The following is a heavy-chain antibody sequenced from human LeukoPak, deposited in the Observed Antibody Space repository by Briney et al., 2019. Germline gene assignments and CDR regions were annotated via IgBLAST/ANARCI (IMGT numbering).Heavy chain of an antibody. CDR2: IYYSGST. CDR1: GGSISSSSYY. J-gene: IGHJ6*03. Sequence: ASETLSLTCTVSGGSISSSSYYWGWIRQPPGKGLEWIGSIYYSGSTYYNPSLKSRVTMSVDTSKNQFSLKLRSVTAADTAMYYCARDRTYAWGNYRPGGDYYYMDVWGKGTTVTVSS. D-gene: IGHD3-16*02. CDR3: ARDRTYAWGNYRPGGDYYYMDV. V-gene: IGHV4-39*07.